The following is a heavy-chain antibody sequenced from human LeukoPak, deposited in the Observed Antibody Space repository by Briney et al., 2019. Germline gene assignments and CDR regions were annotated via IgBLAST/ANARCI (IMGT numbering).Heavy chain of an antibody. CDR3: ARDYGYGYDY. CDR1: GFTFSSYR. D-gene: IGHD5-18*01. CDR2: ISSSSSTI. Sequence: GGSLRLSCAASGFTFSSYRMNWVRQAPGKGLEWVSYISSSSSTIYYADSVKGRFTISRDNAKNSLYLQMNSLRAEDTAVYCCARDYGYGYDYWGQGTLVTVSS. J-gene: IGHJ4*02. V-gene: IGHV3-48*01.